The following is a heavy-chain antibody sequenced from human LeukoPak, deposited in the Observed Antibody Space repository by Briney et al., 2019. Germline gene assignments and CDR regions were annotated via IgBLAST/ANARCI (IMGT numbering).Heavy chain of an antibody. CDR2: IVYDGRSA. CDR1: GFTFSSYG. D-gene: IGHD3-22*01. J-gene: IGHJ4*02. Sequence: GRSLRLSCAASGFTFSSYGMHWVRQAPGKGLEWVAFIVYDGRSATHADSVKGRFTISRDNSKNTVYLEMNSLRAEDTAVYCCARFTGGDSSGYYEDWGQGTLVTVSS. CDR3: ARFTGGDSSGYYED. V-gene: IGHV3-33*08.